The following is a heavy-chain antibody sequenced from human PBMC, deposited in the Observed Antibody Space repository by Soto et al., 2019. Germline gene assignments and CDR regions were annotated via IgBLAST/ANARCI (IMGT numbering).Heavy chain of an antibody. CDR2: INHSGST. CDR3: ARFLDPGTTSAAVDY. Sequence: SETLSLTCAVYGGSFSGYYWSWIRQPPGKELEWIGEINHSGSTNYNPSLKSRVTISVDTSRNQFSLKMSSVTAADTAVYHCARFLDPGTTSAAVDYWGQGTLVTVSS. D-gene: IGHD1-7*01. CDR1: GGSFSGYY. V-gene: IGHV4-34*01. J-gene: IGHJ4*02.